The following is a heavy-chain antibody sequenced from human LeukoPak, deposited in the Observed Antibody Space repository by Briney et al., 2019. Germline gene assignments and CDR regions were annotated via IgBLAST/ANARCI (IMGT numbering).Heavy chain of an antibody. V-gene: IGHV1-69*13. D-gene: IGHD3-3*01. CDR2: IIPIFGTA. Sequence: SVKVSCKASGGTFSSYAISWVRQAPGQGLEWMGGIIPIFGTANYAQKFQGGVTITADESTSTAYMELSSLRSEDTAVYYCAILPWSRYSRFDYWGQGTLVTVSS. J-gene: IGHJ4*02. CDR3: AILPWSRYSRFDY. CDR1: GGTFSSYA.